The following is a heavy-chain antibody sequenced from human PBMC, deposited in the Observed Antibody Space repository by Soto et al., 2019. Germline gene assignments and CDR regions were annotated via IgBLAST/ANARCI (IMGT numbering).Heavy chain of an antibody. Sequence: QVQLVQSGAEVKKPGSSVKVSCKASGGTFSSYAISWVRQAPGQGLEWMGGIIPIFGTANYAQKFQGRVTSTADEFTSTAYMELSSLRSEDTAVYYCARGYGSGSYDEYGMDVWGQGTTVTVSS. CDR2: IIPIFGTA. D-gene: IGHD3-10*01. V-gene: IGHV1-69*01. J-gene: IGHJ6*02. CDR1: GGTFSSYA. CDR3: ARGYGSGSYDEYGMDV.